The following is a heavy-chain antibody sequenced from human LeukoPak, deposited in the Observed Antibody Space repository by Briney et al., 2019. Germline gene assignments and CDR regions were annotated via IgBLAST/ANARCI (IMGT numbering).Heavy chain of an antibody. D-gene: IGHD2-8*02. CDR2: ISSSSSYI. J-gene: IGHJ4*02. Sequence: GGSLRLSCAASGFTFSTYWMSWVRQAPGKGLEWVSSISSSSSYIYYADSVKGRFTISRDNAKNSLYLQMNSLRAEDTAVYYCARMGVYYFDYWGQGTLVTVSS. CDR1: GFTFSTYW. CDR3: ARMGVYYFDY. V-gene: IGHV3-21*01.